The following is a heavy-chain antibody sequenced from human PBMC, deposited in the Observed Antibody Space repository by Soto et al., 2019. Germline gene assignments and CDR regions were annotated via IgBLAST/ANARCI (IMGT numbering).Heavy chain of an antibody. CDR3: ARARSPDYYGMDV. Sequence: EVQLVESGGGLVQPGGSLRVSCAASGFTFSNHWMHWVRQAPRKGLVWVSRINSDGSSTNYADSVKGRFTISRDNAKNTLYLQMNSLRAEDTALYYCARARSPDYYGMDVWGQGTTVTVSS. J-gene: IGHJ6*02. CDR1: GFTFSNHW. CDR2: INSDGSST. D-gene: IGHD1-26*01. V-gene: IGHV3-74*01.